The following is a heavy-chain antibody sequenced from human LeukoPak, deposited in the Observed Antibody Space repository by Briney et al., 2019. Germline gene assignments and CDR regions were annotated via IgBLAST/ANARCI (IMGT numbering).Heavy chain of an antibody. V-gene: IGHV3-23*01. CDR1: GFTFNTYA. D-gene: IGHD3-3*01. CDR2: ISGSGDNT. Sequence: GGSLRLSCAASGFTFNTYAMSWVRQAPGKGLEWVSGISGSGDNTYYADAVKGRFTISRDNSQNTLYLQMNSLRAEDTAVYYCAKDLVPLTIFGVVVDYWGQGTLVTVSS. J-gene: IGHJ4*02. CDR3: AKDLVPLTIFGVVVDY.